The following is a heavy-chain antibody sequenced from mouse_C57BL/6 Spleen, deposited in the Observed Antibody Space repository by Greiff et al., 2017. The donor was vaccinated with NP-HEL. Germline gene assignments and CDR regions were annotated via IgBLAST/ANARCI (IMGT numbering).Heavy chain of an antibody. Sequence: VQLQQSGPELVKPGASVKISCKASGYTFTDYYMNWVKQSHGKSLEWIGDINPNNGGTSYNQKFKGKATLTVDKSSSTAYMELRSLTSEDSAVYYCARSKDTTVNYFDYWGQGTTRTVSS. CDR2: INPNNGGT. CDR1: GYTFTDYY. CDR3: ARSKDTTVNYFDY. J-gene: IGHJ2*01. V-gene: IGHV1-26*01. D-gene: IGHD1-1*01.